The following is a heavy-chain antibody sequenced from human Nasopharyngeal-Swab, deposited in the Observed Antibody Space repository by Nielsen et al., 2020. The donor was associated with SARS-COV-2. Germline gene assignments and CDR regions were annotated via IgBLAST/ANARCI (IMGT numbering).Heavy chain of an antibody. J-gene: IGHJ4*02. CDR1: GCTFTSYY. CDR3: ARVTPTLYDSSGYLFDY. V-gene: IGHV1-46*01. CDR2: INPSGGST. D-gene: IGHD3-22*01. Sequence: ASVKVSCKASGCTFTSYYMHWVRQAPGQGLEWMGIINPSGGSTSYAQKLQGRVTMTTDTSTSTAYMELRSLRSDDTAVYYCARVTPTLYDSSGYLFDYWGQGTLVTVSS.